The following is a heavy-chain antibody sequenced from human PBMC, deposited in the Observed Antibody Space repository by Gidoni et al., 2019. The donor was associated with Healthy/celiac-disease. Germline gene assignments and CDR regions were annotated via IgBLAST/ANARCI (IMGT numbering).Heavy chain of an antibody. D-gene: IGHD2-2*01. CDR3: AREFRGCSSTSCYSFDY. CDR1: GGSISSGGYY. CDR2: IYYSGST. V-gene: IGHV4-31*03. J-gene: IGHJ4*02. Sequence: PGLVKPSPTLSLTCTVSGGSISSGGYYWSWIRQHPGKGLEWIGYIYYSGSTYYNPSLTSRVTISVDTSKNQFSLKLSSVTAADTAVYYCAREFRGCSSTSCYSFDYWGQGTLVTVSS.